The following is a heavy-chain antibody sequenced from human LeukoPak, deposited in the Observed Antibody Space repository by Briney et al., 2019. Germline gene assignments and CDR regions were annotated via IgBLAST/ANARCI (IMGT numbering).Heavy chain of an antibody. CDR3: ARGPTMKMNV. Sequence: GGSLRLSCAASKFTFSSYSMNWVRQAPGKGLEWVSSINSYSSYIYYADSVKGRFTISRDNAKNSLYLQMNSLRAEDTAVYYCARGPTMKMNVWGKGTTVTVSS. CDR2: INSYSSYI. CDR1: KFTFSSYS. V-gene: IGHV3-21*01. D-gene: IGHD3-22*01. J-gene: IGHJ6*03.